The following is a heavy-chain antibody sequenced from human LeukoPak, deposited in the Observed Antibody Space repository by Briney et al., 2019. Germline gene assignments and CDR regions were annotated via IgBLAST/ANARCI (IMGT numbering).Heavy chain of an antibody. CDR3: ARDGKGRFDFRENDY. D-gene: IGHD3-3*01. Sequence: ASVKVSCKASGYTFSIYGITWVRQAPGQGLEWMGWISAHTGKSDYAQKFQNRVTMTADTATSTAYRELRSLGSDDTAVYYCARDGKGRFDFRENDYWGQGTLVTVSS. CDR2: ISAHTGKS. J-gene: IGHJ4*02. CDR1: GYTFSIYG. V-gene: IGHV1-18*01.